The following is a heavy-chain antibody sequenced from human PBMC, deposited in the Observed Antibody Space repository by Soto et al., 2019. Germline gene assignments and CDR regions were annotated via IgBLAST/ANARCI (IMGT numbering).Heavy chain of an antibody. CDR3: ASSRGSSSQWELPVFDY. Sequence: SVKVSCKASGGTFSSYAISWVRQAPGQGLEWMGGIIPIFGTANYAQKFQGRVTITADKSTSTAYMELSSLRSEDTAVYYCASSRGSSSQWELPVFDYWGQGTLGTVSS. CDR1: GGTFSSYA. CDR2: IIPIFGTA. J-gene: IGHJ4*02. D-gene: IGHD1-26*01. V-gene: IGHV1-69*06.